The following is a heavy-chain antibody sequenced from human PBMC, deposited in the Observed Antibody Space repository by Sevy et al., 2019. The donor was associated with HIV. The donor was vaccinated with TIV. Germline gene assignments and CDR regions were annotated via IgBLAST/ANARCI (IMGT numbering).Heavy chain of an antibody. CDR1: GFTFSRHI. CDR3: ARDPNYCGGDCYSPPDY. CDR2: ISYDGSNK. J-gene: IGHJ4*02. D-gene: IGHD2-21*02. V-gene: IGHV3-30-3*01. Sequence: GGSLRLSCAASGFTFSRHIMHWVRQAPGEGLQWVAVISYDGSNKNYADSVKGRFTISRDNSKNTLDLEMNSLSPEDTAVYYCARDPNYCGGDCYSPPDYWGQGALVTVSS.